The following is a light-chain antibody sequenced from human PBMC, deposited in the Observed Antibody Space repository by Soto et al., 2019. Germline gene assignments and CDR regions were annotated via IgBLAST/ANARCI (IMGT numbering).Light chain of an antibody. J-gene: IGKJ2*01. CDR1: QSFSSSY. CDR3: QQYGSSPLYT. CDR2: GAS. V-gene: IGKV3-20*01. Sequence: EIVLTQSPGTLSLSPGERATLSCRASQSFSSSYLAWYQQKPGQAPRLLINGASSRATGIPDRFSGSGSGTDFTLTISRLEPEDFAVYYCQQYGSSPLYTFGQGTKLEIK.